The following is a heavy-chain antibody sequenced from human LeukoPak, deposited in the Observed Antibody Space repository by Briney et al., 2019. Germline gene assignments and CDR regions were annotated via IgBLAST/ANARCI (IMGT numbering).Heavy chain of an antibody. V-gene: IGHV3-30*04. CDR3: ARALIAAAGTGYFDY. CDR1: GFTFSSYA. J-gene: IGHJ4*02. D-gene: IGHD6-13*01. Sequence: GRSLRLSGAASGFTFSSYAMHWVRQAPGKGLEWVAVISYDGSNKYYADSVKGRFTISRDNSKSTLYLQMNSLRAEDTAVYYCARALIAAAGTGYFDYWGQGTLVTVSS. CDR2: ISYDGSNK.